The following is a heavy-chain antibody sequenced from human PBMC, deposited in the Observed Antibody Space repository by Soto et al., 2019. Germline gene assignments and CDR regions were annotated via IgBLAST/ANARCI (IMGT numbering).Heavy chain of an antibody. CDR2: ISSDSRTI. J-gene: IGHJ6*02. CDR1: GFSLSDYA. CDR3: ARIKLVEWFFINVDVYEMDG. Sequence: GGSLRLSCVASGFSLSDYAVNWVRQAPGKGLEWVSFISSDSRTIYYADSVEGRFTVSRDNARNSVPLQMDSLRDEDAAVYYCARIKLVEWFFINVDVYEMDGWGQGTPVTVAS. V-gene: IGHV3-48*02. D-gene: IGHD3-3*01.